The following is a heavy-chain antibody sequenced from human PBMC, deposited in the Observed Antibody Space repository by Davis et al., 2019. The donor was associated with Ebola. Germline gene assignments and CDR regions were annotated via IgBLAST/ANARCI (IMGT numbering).Heavy chain of an antibody. CDR3: ARAQFPTTSDH. Sequence: ASVKVSCKTSGYTFTGYYMHWVRQAPGQGLEWMGWINPHNGNTNYAQNVQGRVTMTTDTSTSTAYMEVGSLRSDDTAVYYCARAQFPTTSDHWGQGTLVTVSS. D-gene: IGHD1-1*01. J-gene: IGHJ4*02. CDR1: GYTFTGYY. CDR2: INPHNGNT. V-gene: IGHV1-18*04.